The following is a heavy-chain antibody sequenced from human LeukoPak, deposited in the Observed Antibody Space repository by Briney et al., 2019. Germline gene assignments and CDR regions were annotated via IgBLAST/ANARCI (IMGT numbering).Heavy chain of an antibody. V-gene: IGHV3-33*01. CDR3: ARAPGVRGSYRFSWFDP. CDR1: GFTFSSYG. CDR2: IWYDGSNK. J-gene: IGHJ5*02. Sequence: GGSLRLSCAASGFTFSSYGMHWVRQAPGKGLEWVAVIWYDGSNKYYADSVKGRFTISRDNSKNTLYLQMNSLRAEDTAVYYCARAPGVRGSYRFSWFDPWGQGTLVTVSS. D-gene: IGHD3-16*02.